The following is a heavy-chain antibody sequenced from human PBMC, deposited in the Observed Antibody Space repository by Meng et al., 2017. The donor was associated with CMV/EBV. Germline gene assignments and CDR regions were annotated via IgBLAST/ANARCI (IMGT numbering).Heavy chain of an antibody. J-gene: IGHJ5*02. CDR3: ARDLMNCSSTSCANWFDP. V-gene: IGHV4-4*07. Sequence: QVQSQASGPCLVKPPETLSLTCIVSGGSISSYYWSWIRQPAGKGLEWIGRIYTSGSTNYNPSLKSRVTMSVDTSKNQFSLKLSSVTAADTAVYYCARDLMNCSSTSCANWFDPWGQGTPVTVSS. D-gene: IGHD2-2*01. CDR1: GGSISSYY. CDR2: IYTSGST.